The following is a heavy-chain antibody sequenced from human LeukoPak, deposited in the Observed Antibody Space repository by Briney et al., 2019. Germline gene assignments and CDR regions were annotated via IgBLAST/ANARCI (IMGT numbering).Heavy chain of an antibody. D-gene: IGHD2-2*01. V-gene: IGHV1-69*05. CDR1: GGTFSSYA. CDR3: ARANLGYCSSTSCSNFDY. Sequence: ASVKVSCKASGGTFSSYAISWVRQAPGQGLEWMGGIIPIFGTANYAQKLQGRVTMTTDTSTSTAYMELRSLRSDDTAVYYCARANLGYCSSTSCSNFDYWGQGTLVTVSS. J-gene: IGHJ4*02. CDR2: IIPIFGTA.